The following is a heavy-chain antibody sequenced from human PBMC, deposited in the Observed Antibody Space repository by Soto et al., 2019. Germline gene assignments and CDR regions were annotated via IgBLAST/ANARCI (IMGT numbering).Heavy chain of an antibody. CDR1: GYTFNSYD. J-gene: IGHJ6*02. V-gene: IGHV1-18*01. CDR2: IGAYTGNT. CDR3: AGNNIYGLDL. D-gene: IGHD1-20*01. Sequence: ASVKVSCKVYGYTFNSYDFTWVRQAPGQGLEWMGWIGAYTGNTNYAEKFQGRVSLTIDASTSTAYMELRSLTADDTARYYSAGNNIYGLDLWGQGTMVTVSS.